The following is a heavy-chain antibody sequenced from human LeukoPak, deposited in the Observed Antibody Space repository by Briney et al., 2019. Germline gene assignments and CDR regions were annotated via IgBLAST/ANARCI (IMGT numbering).Heavy chain of an antibody. D-gene: IGHD3-10*01. J-gene: IGHJ4*02. CDR2: IGFDGTNK. V-gene: IGHV3-30*02. CDR1: GFTFIGYG. Sequence: GVSLRLSCAASGFTFIGYGMHWVRQAPGKGLEWVAFIGFDGTNKYYADSVKGRFTISRDNSRNTLYLQMNRLRAEDTAVYYCENDFSHGSGRHQGYFDYWGQGTLVTVSS. CDR3: ENDFSHGSGRHQGYFDY.